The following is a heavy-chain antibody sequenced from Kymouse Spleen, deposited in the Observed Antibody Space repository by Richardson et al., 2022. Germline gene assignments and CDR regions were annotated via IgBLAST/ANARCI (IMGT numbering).Heavy chain of an antibody. CDR1: GFTFSSYS. J-gene: IGHJ4*02. CDR2: ISSSSSYI. V-gene: IGHV3-21*03. Sequence: EVQLVESGGGLVKPGGSLRLSCAASGFTFSSYSMNWVRQAPGKGLEWVSSISSSSSYIYYADSVKGRFTISRDNAKNSLYLQMNSLRAEDTAVYYCARDRDDYVWGSYRYSFDYWGQGTLVTVSS. CDR3: ARDRDDYVWGSYRYSFDY. D-gene: IGHD3-16*02.